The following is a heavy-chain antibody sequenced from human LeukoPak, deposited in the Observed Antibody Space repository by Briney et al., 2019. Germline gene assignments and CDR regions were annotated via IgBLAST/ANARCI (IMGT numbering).Heavy chain of an antibody. D-gene: IGHD3-10*01. CDR2: IYTSGST. CDR3: RGVRFGELFDY. Sequence: SETLSLTCTVSGNSFGDYYWSWIRQPAGKGLEWIGRIYTSGSTNYNPSLKSRVTMSVDTSKNQFSLQLSSVTAADTAVYYCRGVRFGELFDYWGQGTLVTVSS. V-gene: IGHV4-4*07. CDR1: GNSFGDYY. J-gene: IGHJ4*02.